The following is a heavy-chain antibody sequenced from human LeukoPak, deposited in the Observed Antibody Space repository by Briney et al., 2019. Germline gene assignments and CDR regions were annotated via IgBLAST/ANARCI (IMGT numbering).Heavy chain of an antibody. CDR3: ARLPTFYFDSSHYHYDF. J-gene: IGHJ4*02. CDR2: ISGSGPST. Sequence: GGSLRLSCVASGFAFGSNYMSWVRQAPGKGLEWTSSISGSGPSTEYADSVKGRFTISRDRAKNTLYLQMSNLRVEDTAVYYCARLPTFYFDSSHYHYDFWGQGTLVTVSS. V-gene: IGHV3-23*01. CDR1: GFAFGSNY. D-gene: IGHD3-22*01.